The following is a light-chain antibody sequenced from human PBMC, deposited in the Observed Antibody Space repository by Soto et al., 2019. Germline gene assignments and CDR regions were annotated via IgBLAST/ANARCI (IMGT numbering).Light chain of an antibody. V-gene: IGLV7-43*01. Sequence: QAVVTQVPSLTVSPEGRVTLTFASSTGAVTSTHYRNWFQQKPGQPPRALIYTTSSKHSWTPARISGSLLGGKATLTLSGVQPEDEAEYYCLLYYSGGQLVFGGGTKLTVL. J-gene: IGLJ3*02. CDR1: TGAVTSTHY. CDR2: TTS. CDR3: LLYYSGGQLV.